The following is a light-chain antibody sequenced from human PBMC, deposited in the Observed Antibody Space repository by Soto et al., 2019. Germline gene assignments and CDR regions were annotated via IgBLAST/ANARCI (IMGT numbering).Light chain of an antibody. CDR3: QQSYSTLT. CDR2: AAS. V-gene: IGKV1-39*01. Sequence: DIQMTQSPSSLSASVGDRVTITCRASQSISSYLNWYQQKPGKAPKLLIYAASSLQSGVPSRFSGSGSGTEFTLAISSLQPEDFATYSCQQSYSTLTLGGGTKVEIK. J-gene: IGKJ4*01. CDR1: QSISSY.